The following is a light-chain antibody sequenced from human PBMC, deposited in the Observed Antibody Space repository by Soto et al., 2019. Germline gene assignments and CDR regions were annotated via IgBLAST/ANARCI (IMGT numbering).Light chain of an antibody. CDR3: VLYLGSGFWV. Sequence: QAVVTQEPSFSVSPGGTVTLTCGLSSGSVSASYYPSWYQQTPGRSPRTLIYSTNTRSSGVPDRFSGSILGNRAALTIAGAQADDEYDYYCVLYLGSGFWVFGGGTKLTVL. CDR1: SGSVSASYY. CDR2: STN. J-gene: IGLJ3*02. V-gene: IGLV8-61*01.